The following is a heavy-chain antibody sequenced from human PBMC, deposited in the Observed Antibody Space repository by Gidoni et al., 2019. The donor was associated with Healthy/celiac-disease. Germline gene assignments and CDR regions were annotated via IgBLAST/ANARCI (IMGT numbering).Heavy chain of an antibody. CDR2: IIPIFGTA. J-gene: IGHJ2*01. V-gene: IGHV1-69*01. D-gene: IGHD3-22*01. CDR3: ATSITMIVVVKRGDWYFDL. CDR1: GGTFSSYD. Sequence: QVQLVQSGAEVKKPGSSVKVSCKASGGTFSSYDISWVRQAPGQGLEWMGGIIPIFGTANYAQKFQGRVTITADESTSTAYMELSSLRSEDTAVYYCATSITMIVVVKRGDWYFDLWGRGTMVTVSS.